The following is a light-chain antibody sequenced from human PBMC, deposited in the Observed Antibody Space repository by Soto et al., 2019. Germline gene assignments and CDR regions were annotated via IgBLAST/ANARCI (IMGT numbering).Light chain of an antibody. CDR3: SSYTSSSTV. CDR2: DVS. J-gene: IGLJ2*01. CDR1: SSDVGGYNY. V-gene: IGLV2-14*01. Sequence: QSVLTQPASVSGSPGQSITISCTGTSSDVGGYNYVSWYQQHPGKAPKLMIYDVSNRPSGVSNRFSGSKSGNTASLTISGLQAEDEDDYYCSSYTSSSTVFGRGTKLTVL.